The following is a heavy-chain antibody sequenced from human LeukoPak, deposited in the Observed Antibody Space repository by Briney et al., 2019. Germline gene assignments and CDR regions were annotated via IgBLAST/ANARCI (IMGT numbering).Heavy chain of an antibody. CDR2: ISGDGGST. J-gene: IGHJ4*02. D-gene: IGHD3-10*01. V-gene: IGHV3-43*02. Sequence: GGSLRLSCAASGFTFSSYSMNWVRQAPGKGLEWVSLISGDGGSTYYADSVKGRFTISRDNSKNSLYLQMNSLRTEDTALYYCAKDLYYYGSGSFDYWGQGTLVTVSS. CDR3: AKDLYYYGSGSFDY. CDR1: GFTFSSYS.